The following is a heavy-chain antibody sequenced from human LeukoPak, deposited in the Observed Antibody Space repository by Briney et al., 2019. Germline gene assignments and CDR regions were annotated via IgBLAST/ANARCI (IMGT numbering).Heavy chain of an antibody. CDR3: ARGLMAAAGYYMDV. Sequence: SETLSLTCTVSGGSISSSSYYWGWIRQPPGKGLEWIGSIYYSGSTYYNPSLKSRVTISVDTSKNQFSLKLSSVTAADTAVYYCARGLMAAAGYYMDVWGKGTTVTVSS. J-gene: IGHJ6*03. D-gene: IGHD6-13*01. CDR2: IYYSGST. V-gene: IGHV4-39*07. CDR1: GGSISSSSYY.